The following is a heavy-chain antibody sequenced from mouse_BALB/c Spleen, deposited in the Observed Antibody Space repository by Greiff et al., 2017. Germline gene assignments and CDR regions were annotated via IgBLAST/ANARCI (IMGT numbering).Heavy chain of an antibody. Sequence: VKLVESGPGLVAPSQSLSITCTVSGFSLTSYGVHWVRQPPGKGLEWLGVIWAGGSTNYNSALMSRLSISKDNSKSQVFLKMNSLQTDDTAMYYCARYYYGSYYFDYWGQGTTLTVSS. D-gene: IGHD1-1*01. CDR1: GFSLTSYG. CDR2: IWAGGST. CDR3: ARYYYGSYYFDY. V-gene: IGHV2-9*02. J-gene: IGHJ2*01.